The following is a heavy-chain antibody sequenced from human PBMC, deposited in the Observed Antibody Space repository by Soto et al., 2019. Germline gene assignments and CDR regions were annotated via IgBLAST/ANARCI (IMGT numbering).Heavy chain of an antibody. CDR3: GRRKLPNACGAFEG. CDR1: EYSFTTYW. J-gene: IGHJ3*01. D-gene: IGHD2-15*01. V-gene: IGHV5-51*01. Sequence: GESLKISCKGSEYSFTTYWIAWVRQMPGKGLEWMGIIYPGDSDSRYSPSFQGQVTISADKSITTAYLQWSSLKASDTAMYYCGRRKLPNACGAFEGWGRGTRVTVSS. CDR2: IYPGDSDS.